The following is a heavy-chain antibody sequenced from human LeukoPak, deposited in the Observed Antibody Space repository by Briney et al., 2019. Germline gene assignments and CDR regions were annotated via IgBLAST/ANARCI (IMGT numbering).Heavy chain of an antibody. CDR3: ARHFDY. CDR1: GVSITSGNSY. V-gene: IGHV4-39*01. J-gene: IGHJ4*02. CDR2: ISYSGST. Sequence: SETLSLTCTVSGVSITSGNSYWGWIRQPPGKGLEWIETISYSGSTYYNSPLKSRVTISVDTSKNQFSLKLSSVTAADTAVYYCARHFDYWGQGTLVTVSS.